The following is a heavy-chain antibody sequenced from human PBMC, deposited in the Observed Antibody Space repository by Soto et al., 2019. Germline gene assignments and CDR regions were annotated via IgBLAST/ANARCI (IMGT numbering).Heavy chain of an antibody. CDR1: GDSVSSNSAA. V-gene: IGHV6-1*01. Sequence: SQTLSLTCAISGDSVSSNSAAWNWIRQSPSRGLEWLGRTYYRSKWYNDYAVSVKSRITINPDTSKNQFSLQLNSVTPEDTAVYYCARDQVGATMGDGNYFDYWGQGTLVTVPS. CDR3: ARDQVGATMGDGNYFDY. J-gene: IGHJ4*02. D-gene: IGHD1-26*01. CDR2: TYYRSKWYN.